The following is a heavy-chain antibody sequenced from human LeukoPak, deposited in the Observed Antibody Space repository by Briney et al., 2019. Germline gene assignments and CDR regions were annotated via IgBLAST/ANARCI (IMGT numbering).Heavy chain of an antibody. Sequence: SETLSLTCAVYGGSLSGYYWSWIRQPPGNGLGWIGEINHSGSTNYNPSLKSRVTISVDTSKNQFSLKLSSVTAADTAVYYCARHPPRRGIAVAGTRGSRADPWGQGTLVTVSS. CDR1: GGSLSGYY. CDR2: INHSGST. J-gene: IGHJ5*02. V-gene: IGHV4-34*01. D-gene: IGHD6-19*01. CDR3: ARHPPRRGIAVAGTRGSRADP.